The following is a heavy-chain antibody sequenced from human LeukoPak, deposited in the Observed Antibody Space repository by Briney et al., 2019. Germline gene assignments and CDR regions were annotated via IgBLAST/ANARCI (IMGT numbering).Heavy chain of an antibody. CDR2: IYHSGST. CDR1: GYSISSGYY. Sequence: SETLSLTCTVSGYSISSGYYWGWIRQPPGKGLEWIGSIYHSGSTYYNPSLKSRVTISVDTSKNQFSLKLSSVTAADTAVYYCARQGGYCSSTSCHAAGYAFDIWGQGTMVTVSS. D-gene: IGHD2-2*01. J-gene: IGHJ3*02. CDR3: ARQGGYCSSTSCHAAGYAFDI. V-gene: IGHV4-38-2*02.